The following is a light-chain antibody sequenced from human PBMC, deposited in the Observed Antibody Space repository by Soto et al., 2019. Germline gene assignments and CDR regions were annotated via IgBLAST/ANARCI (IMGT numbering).Light chain of an antibody. CDR1: QAIRND. CDR2: AAS. CDR3: LQHNTYPWT. Sequence: DIQMTHSPSSLSSSVVYRVTITCRASQAIRNDLGWYQQKPGKAPKRLIYAASSLDSEVPLRFSGSGSGTEFALTISSLQPEDFATYYCLQHNTYPWTFGQGTKVDIK. J-gene: IGKJ1*01. V-gene: IGKV1-17*01.